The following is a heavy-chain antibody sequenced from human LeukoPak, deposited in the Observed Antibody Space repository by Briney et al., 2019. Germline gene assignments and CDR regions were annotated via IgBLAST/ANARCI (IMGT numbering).Heavy chain of an antibody. J-gene: IGHJ1*01. CDR3: ARDYFPRWVAASEYFQH. CDR2: INPSGGST. D-gene: IGHD6-19*01. V-gene: IGHV1-46*01. Sequence: PEASVKVSCKASGYTFTSYYMHWVRQAPGQGLEWMGIINPSGGSTSYAQKFQGRVTMTRDMSTSTVYMELSSLRSEDTAVYYCARDYFPRWVAASEYFQHWGQGTLVTVSS. CDR1: GYTFTSYY.